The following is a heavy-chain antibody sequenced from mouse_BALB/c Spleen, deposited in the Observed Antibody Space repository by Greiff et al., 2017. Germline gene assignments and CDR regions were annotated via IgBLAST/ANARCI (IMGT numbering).Heavy chain of an antibody. CDR3: NAFITTVGRTDYFDY. Sequence: EVQLQQSGAELVRSGASVKLSCTASGFNIKDYYMHWVKQRPEQGLEWIGWIDPENGDTEYAPKFQGKATMTADTSSNTAYLQLSSLTSEDTAVYYCNAFITTVGRTDYFDYWGQGTTLTVSA. V-gene: IGHV14-4*02. J-gene: IGHJ2*01. CDR2: IDPENGDT. D-gene: IGHD1-1*01. CDR1: GFNIKDYY.